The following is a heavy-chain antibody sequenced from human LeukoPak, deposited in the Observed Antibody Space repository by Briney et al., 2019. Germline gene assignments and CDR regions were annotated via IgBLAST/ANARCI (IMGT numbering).Heavy chain of an antibody. Sequence: SETLSLTCNVSGASISGSDYNWSWLRQPPGKGLEWIASIFYSGTIYNNPSLESRTLISVDTSKNQFSLRLTSVTAADTAVYFCATLDNSFDHWGQGTLVTVSS. CDR1: GASISGSDYN. J-gene: IGHJ5*02. CDR3: ATLDNSFDH. V-gene: IGHV4-30-4*01. CDR2: IFYSGTI.